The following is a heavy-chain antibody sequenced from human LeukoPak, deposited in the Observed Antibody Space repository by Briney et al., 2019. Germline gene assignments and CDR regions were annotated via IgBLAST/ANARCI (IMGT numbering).Heavy chain of an antibody. CDR3: ARDRGSSTLDY. CDR1: GFTFSDYH. CDR2: IVGGST. D-gene: IGHD3-10*01. Sequence: GGCLRLSCAASGFTFSDYHMSWVRQAPGKGLEWVSAIVGGSTYYTDSVKGRFTISRDNAKNSLYLQMNSLRVDDTAVYYCARDRGSSTLDYWGQGTLVTVSS. J-gene: IGHJ4*02. V-gene: IGHV3-69-1*01.